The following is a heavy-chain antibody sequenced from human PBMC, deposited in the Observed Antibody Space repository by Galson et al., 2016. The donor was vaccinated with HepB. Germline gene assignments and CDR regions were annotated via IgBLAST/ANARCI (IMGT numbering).Heavy chain of an antibody. J-gene: IGHJ4*01. CDR3: ARSGSSGWYIDFDF. CDR2: IYHSGTT. D-gene: IGHD6-19*01. Sequence: SETLSLTCNVSGYYISDGYYWGWIRQPPGKGLEWIASIYHSGTTYYNPSLNSRVTMSVDTSKNHFSLKLSSVTAADTAVYYCARSGSSGWYIDFDFWGQGILVAVSS. CDR1: GYYISDGYY. V-gene: IGHV4-38-2*02.